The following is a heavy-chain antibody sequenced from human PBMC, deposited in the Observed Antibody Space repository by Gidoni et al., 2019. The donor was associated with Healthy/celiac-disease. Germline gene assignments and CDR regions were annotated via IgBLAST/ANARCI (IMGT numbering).Heavy chain of an antibody. CDR2: INHSGST. CDR1: GGSFSGYY. CDR3: ARYQPLRVNYYYYYGMDV. D-gene: IGHD5-12*01. V-gene: IGHV4-34*01. Sequence: QVQLQQWGAGLLKPSETLSLTCAVYGGSFSGYYWSWIRQPPGKGLEWIGEINHSGSTNYNPSLKSRVTISVDTSKNQFSLKLSSVTAADTAVYYCARYQPLRVNYYYYYGMDVWGQGTTVTVSS. J-gene: IGHJ6*02.